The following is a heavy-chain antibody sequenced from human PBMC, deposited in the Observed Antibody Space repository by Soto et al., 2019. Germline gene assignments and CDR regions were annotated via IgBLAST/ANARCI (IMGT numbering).Heavy chain of an antibody. CDR3: ARGPAQFDP. CDR2: INPMLGVA. J-gene: IGHJ5*02. V-gene: IGHV1-69*10. CDR1: GGSFSSLV. Sequence: SVKVSCKASGGSFSSLVISWLRQAPGQGPEWMGGINPMLGVANFAQKFQDRVTITADESTTTAYMELSSLRSEDAAVYYCARGPAQFDPWGQGTLVTVSS. D-gene: IGHD2-2*01.